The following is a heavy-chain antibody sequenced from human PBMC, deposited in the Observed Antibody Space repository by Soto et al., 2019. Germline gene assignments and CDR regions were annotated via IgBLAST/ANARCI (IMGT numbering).Heavy chain of an antibody. Sequence: LQPQSLTWSVSGGTISSYCWSWIRQKPGKGLEWIGYIYYSGSTNYSPSLKSRVTISVDTSKNQFSLKLSSVTAADTAIYYCAGHCSSTSCSYYFDYWGQGTLVTVSS. J-gene: IGHJ4*02. CDR2: IYYSGST. CDR1: GGTISSYC. V-gene: IGHV4-59*08. CDR3: AGHCSSTSCSYYFDY. D-gene: IGHD2-2*01.